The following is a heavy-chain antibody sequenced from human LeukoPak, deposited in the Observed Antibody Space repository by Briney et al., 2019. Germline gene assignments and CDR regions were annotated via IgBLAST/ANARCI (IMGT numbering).Heavy chain of an antibody. Sequence: GGSLRLSCAASGFTFSSYWMSWVRQAPGKGLEWVANIKQDGSEKYYVDSVKGRFTISRDNAKNTLYLQMNSLRDDDTAVYYCVRDSTTFRFGFWGQGTLVTVSS. CDR1: GFTFSSYW. J-gene: IGHJ4*02. CDR3: VRDSTTFRFGF. V-gene: IGHV3-7*03. D-gene: IGHD4-11*01. CDR2: IKQDGSEK.